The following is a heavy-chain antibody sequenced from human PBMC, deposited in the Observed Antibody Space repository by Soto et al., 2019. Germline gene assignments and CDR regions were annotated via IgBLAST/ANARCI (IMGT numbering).Heavy chain of an antibody. CDR2: VNPILSMS. V-gene: IGHV1-69*04. D-gene: IGHD3-10*01. J-gene: IGHJ4*02. CDR3: ATSYGSGYRAFDF. CDR1: GDTFNFYS. Sequence: QVQLVQSGAEVKRPGSSVKVSCKASGDTFNFYSINWVRQAPGLGLEWMGRVNPILSMSNYAQRFQGRVTTTADKPTSTAYMERRGLRSEDTAIYYCATSYGSGYRAFDFWGQGALVTVSS.